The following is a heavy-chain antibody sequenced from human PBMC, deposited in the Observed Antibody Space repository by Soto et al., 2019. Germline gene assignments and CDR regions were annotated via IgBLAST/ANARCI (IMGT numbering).Heavy chain of an antibody. J-gene: IGHJ5*02. CDR3: ARDGDPQSAFWSGPLGGGRFDP. CDR1: GGTFGNSA. CDR2: FVPRFGTA. V-gene: IGHV1-69*12. D-gene: IGHD3-3*01. Sequence: QVQLVQSGAEVKKPGSSVNVSCKTSGGTFGNSAVTWVRQAPGQGLEWLGGFVPRFGTANYAQKFQGRVTITADESTITAYMELNSLKTDDTAVYYCARDGDPQSAFWSGPLGGGRFDPWGQGTLVTVSS.